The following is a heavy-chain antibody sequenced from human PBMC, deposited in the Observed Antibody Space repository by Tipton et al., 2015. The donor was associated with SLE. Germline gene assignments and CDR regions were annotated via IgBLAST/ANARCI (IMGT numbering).Heavy chain of an antibody. CDR1: GFTFSSYE. V-gene: IGHV3-48*03. CDR2: ISSSGSTI. CDR3: ARGLGYYYYMDV. D-gene: IGHD6-19*01. J-gene: IGHJ6*03. Sequence: SLRLSCAASGFTFSSYEMNWVRQAPGKGLEWVSYISSSGSTIYYADSVKGRFTISRDNSKNTLYLQMNSLRAEDTAVYYCARGLGYYYYMDVWGKGTTVTVSS.